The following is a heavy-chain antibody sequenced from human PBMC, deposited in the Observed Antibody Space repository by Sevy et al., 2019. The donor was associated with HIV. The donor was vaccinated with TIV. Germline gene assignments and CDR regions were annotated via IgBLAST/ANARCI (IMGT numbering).Heavy chain of an antibody. J-gene: IGHJ4*02. D-gene: IGHD6-13*01. V-gene: IGHV4-59*01. CDR2: IYYIGST. CDR1: GGSMSSYY. Sequence: SETLSLTCTVSGGSMSSYYWSWIRQPPGKGLEWIGYIYYIGSTNYNPSLKSQVTISVDTSKNQFSLKLSSVTAVDTAVYYCARVRQQLVGSLDYWGQGTLVTVSS. CDR3: ARVRQQLVGSLDY.